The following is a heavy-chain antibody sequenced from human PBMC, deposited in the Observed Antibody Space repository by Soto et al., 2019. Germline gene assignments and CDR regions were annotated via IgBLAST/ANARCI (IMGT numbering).Heavy chain of an antibody. CDR3: AHSGIAAATRYYFDY. J-gene: IGHJ4*02. CDR2: IYWNDDK. CDR1: GFSLSTSGVG. V-gene: IGHV2-5*01. D-gene: IGHD2-15*01. Sequence: QITLKESGPTLVKPTQTLTLTCTFSGFSLSTSGVGVGWIRQPPGKALEWLALIYWNDDKRYSPSLKSRLTITNDTSKNQVVLTMTNMDPVDTATYYCAHSGIAAATRYYFDYWGQGTLVTVSS.